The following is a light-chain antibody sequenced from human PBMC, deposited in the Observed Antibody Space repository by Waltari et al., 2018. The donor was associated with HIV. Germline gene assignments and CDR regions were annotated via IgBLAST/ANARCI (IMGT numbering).Light chain of an antibody. CDR2: GNN. CDR3: AAWDDSLNGQGV. V-gene: IGLV1-44*01. CDR1: NSNIGSNT. Sequence: QSVLTQPPSASGTPGQRVTIPCSGSNSNIGSNTVNWYQQVPGMAPTLVIYGNNQRPTGCSARFSGSKSVTSASLAISGLQSEDEADYYCAAWDDSLNGQGVFGTGTRVTGL. J-gene: IGLJ1*01.